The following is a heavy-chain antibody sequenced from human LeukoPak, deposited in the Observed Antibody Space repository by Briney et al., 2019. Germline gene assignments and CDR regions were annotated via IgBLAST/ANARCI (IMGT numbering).Heavy chain of an antibody. D-gene: IGHD2-2*01. CDR2: INHSGST. CDR3: ASLVVVVPAATRTAEYYYYYMDV. CDR1: GGSFSGYY. V-gene: IGHV4-34*01. J-gene: IGHJ6*03. Sequence: PSETLSLTCAVYGGSFSGYYWSWIRQPPGKGLEWIGEINHSGSTNYNPSLKSRVTISVDTSKNQFSLKLSSVTAADTAVYYCASLVVVVPAATRTAEYYYYYMDVWGKGTTVTVSS.